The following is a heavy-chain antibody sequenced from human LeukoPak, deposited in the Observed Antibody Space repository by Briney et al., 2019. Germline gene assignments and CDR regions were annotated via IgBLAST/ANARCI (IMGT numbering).Heavy chain of an antibody. V-gene: IGHV1-58*02. D-gene: IGHD1-26*01. CDR2: IVVGGGNT. J-gene: IGHJ4*02. Sequence: SVKVSCKASGFTFTSSAMQWVRQARGQRLEWIGWIVVGGGNTNYAQRFQERVTITRDVFTSTAYMELSGLRSEDTAVYYCAADLRVVGASFDYWGQGTLVTVSS. CDR1: GFTFTSSA. CDR3: AADLRVVGASFDY.